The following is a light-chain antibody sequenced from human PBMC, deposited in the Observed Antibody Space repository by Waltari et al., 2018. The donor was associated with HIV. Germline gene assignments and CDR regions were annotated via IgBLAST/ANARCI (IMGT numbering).Light chain of an antibody. CDR1: QILRDY. CDR3: QQTFNIPLT. J-gene: IGKJ5*01. Sequence: DIQVTQSPPSLPASVGGLVTITCRTSQILRDYLNWYQHKPGKDPKLLISYASNLESGVPSRFSGSGSGTEFTLTIHSLQPEDFGTYYCQQTFNIPLTFGQGTRLE. V-gene: IGKV1-39*01. CDR2: YAS.